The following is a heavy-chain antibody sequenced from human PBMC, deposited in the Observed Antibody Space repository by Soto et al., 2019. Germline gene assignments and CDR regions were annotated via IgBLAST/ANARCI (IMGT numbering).Heavy chain of an antibody. CDR3: ARDSGTRLHLGELSFYHYYMDV. V-gene: IGHV3-21*01. D-gene: IGHD3-16*02. CDR2: FSSSSTYI. Sequence: GGSLRLSCAASGFTFSSYSMNWVRQAPGKGLEWVSSFSSSSTYIYYADSVKGRFTISRDNAKNSLYLQMNSLRAEDTAVYYCARDSGTRLHLGELSFYHYYMDVWGKGTTVTVSS. J-gene: IGHJ6*03. CDR1: GFTFSSYS.